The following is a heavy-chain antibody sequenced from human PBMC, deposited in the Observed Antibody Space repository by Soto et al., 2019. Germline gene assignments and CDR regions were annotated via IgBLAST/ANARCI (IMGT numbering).Heavy chain of an antibody. Sequence: QVQLVESGGGVVQPGRSLRLSCAASGFTFSSYGMHWVRQAPGKGLEWVAVIWYDGSNKYYADSVKGRFTISRDNSKNTLYLQMKGLRAEDTGVYYCARRAAYFDYWGQGTLVTVSS. J-gene: IGHJ4*02. CDR3: ARRAAYFDY. D-gene: IGHD2-15*01. V-gene: IGHV3-33*01. CDR2: IWYDGSNK. CDR1: GFTFSSYG.